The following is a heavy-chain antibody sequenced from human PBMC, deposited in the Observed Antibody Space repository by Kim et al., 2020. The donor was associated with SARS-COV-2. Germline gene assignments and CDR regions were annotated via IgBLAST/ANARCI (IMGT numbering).Heavy chain of an antibody. D-gene: IGHD2-21*01. J-gene: IGHJ4*02. CDR2: IEPDGSGK. Sequence: GGSLRLSCVASGFTFHRSWMNWVRQFPGKGLEWVASIEPDGSGKYYIDSVEGRFTISRDNTTDSLYLQMNNLRAEDTGVYFCSRDIAYKTFDYWGQGTL. CDR3: SRDIAYKTFDY. CDR1: GFTFHRSW. V-gene: IGHV3-7*01.